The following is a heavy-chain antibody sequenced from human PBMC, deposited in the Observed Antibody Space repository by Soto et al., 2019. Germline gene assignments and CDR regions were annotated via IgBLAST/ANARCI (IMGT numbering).Heavy chain of an antibody. Sequence: SETLSLTFAFYGRSFSGYYWSWIRQPPGKGLEWIGEINHSGSTNYNPSLKSRVTISVDTSKNQFSLKLGSVTAADTAVYYRARNWPMVRGAYPHFDPWGQGTLVTVSS. CDR3: ARNWPMVRGAYPHFDP. V-gene: IGHV4-34*01. CDR2: INHSGST. D-gene: IGHD3-10*01. J-gene: IGHJ5*02. CDR1: GRSFSGYY.